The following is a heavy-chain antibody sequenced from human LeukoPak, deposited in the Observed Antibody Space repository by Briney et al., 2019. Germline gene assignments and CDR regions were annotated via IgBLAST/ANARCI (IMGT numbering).Heavy chain of an antibody. J-gene: IGHJ6*01. CDR1: GFPFSSYG. D-gene: IGHD6-13*01. CDR3: AKDSGSSNYYYDLDV. Sequence: GGSLRLSCAASGFPFSSYGIHWVRQAPGKGLEWVSSISDDGGNKYYADSVKGRFTISRDNSKNTLYLQMNSLKGDDTGMYFCAKDSGSSNYYYDLDVWGQAATVTVSS. V-gene: IGHV3-30*02. CDR2: ISDDGGNK.